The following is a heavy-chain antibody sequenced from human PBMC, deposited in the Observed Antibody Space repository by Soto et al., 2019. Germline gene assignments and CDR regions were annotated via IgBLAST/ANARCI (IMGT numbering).Heavy chain of an antibody. V-gene: IGHV4-31*03. CDR2: TYYSGST. Sequence: SETLSLTCTVSGGSISSGGYYWSWIRQHPGKGLEWIGYTYYSGSTYYNPSLKSRVTISVDTSKNQFSLKLSSVTAADTAVYYCARGARPNWFDPWGQGTLVTVSS. CDR1: GGSISSGGYY. J-gene: IGHJ5*02. CDR3: ARGARPNWFDP. D-gene: IGHD6-6*01.